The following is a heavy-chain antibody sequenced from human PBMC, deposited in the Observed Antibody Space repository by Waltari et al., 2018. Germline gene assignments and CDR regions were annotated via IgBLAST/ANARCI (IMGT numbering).Heavy chain of an antibody. D-gene: IGHD4-17*01. J-gene: IGHJ5*02. Sequence: QEQLVQSGAEVKKPGASVKVSCKASGSTFTTYDINWVRQATGHWLEWMGWMNPNRGNTGLAQKFQGRIIMTSDTSTSTTYMELTGLRAEDTAVYYCARGIRRQLVWFDPWGQGTLVTVSS. V-gene: IGHV1-8*01. CDR1: GSTFTTYD. CDR2: MNPNRGNT. CDR3: ARGIRRQLVWFDP.